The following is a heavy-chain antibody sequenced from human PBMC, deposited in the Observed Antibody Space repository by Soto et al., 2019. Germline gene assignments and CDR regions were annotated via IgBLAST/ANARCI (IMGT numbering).Heavy chain of an antibody. J-gene: IGHJ6*02. D-gene: IGHD5-12*01. V-gene: IGHV4-39*01. CDR2: IYYSGST. CDR3: ARHDHNGGYDSYYYYGMDV. Sequence: SETLSLTCTVSGGSISSSSYYWGWIRQPPGKGLEWIGSIYYSGSTYYNPSLKSRVTISVDTSKNQFSLKLSSVTAADTAVYYCARHDHNGGYDSYYYYGMDVWGQGTTVTVSS. CDR1: GGSISSSSYY.